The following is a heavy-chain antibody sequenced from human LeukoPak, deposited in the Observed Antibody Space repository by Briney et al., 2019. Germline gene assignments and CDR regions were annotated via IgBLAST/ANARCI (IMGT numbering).Heavy chain of an antibody. CDR2: INHSGST. J-gene: IGHJ4*02. D-gene: IGHD5-18*01. CDR1: GGSFSGYY. CDR3: ARQQNTAMVTFDY. V-gene: IGHV4-34*01. Sequence: SETLSLTCAVYGGSFSGYYWSWIRQPPGKGVEWIGEINHSGSTNYNPSLKSRVTISVDTSKNQFSLKLSSVTAADTAVYYCARQQNTAMVTFDYWGQGTLVTVSS.